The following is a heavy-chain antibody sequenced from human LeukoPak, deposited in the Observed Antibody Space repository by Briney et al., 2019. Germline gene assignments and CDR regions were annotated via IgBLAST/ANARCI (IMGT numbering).Heavy chain of an antibody. Sequence: ASVKVSFKASGYTFTIYGISWVRQAPGQGLEWMGWISAYNGNTNYAQKLQGRVTMTTDTSTSTAYMELRSLRSDDTAVYYCARDRRIAVAGLLFRFDPWGQGTLVTVSS. CDR1: GYTFTIYG. D-gene: IGHD6-19*01. CDR3: ARDRRIAVAGLLFRFDP. CDR2: ISAYNGNT. J-gene: IGHJ5*02. V-gene: IGHV1-18*01.